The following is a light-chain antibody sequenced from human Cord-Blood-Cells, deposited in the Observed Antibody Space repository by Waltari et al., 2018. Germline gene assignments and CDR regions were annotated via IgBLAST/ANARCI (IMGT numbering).Light chain of an antibody. CDR2: YDD. Sequence: QSVLTQPPSVSEAPRPRVTISCSGSSSNIGNNALHWYQQLPGKAPKLLIYYDDLLPPGVSDRFSGSKSGTSASLAISGLQSEDEADYYCAAWDDSLNGPVFGGGTKLTVL. V-gene: IGLV1-36*01. CDR1: SSNIGNNA. J-gene: IGLJ3*02. CDR3: AAWDDSLNGPV.